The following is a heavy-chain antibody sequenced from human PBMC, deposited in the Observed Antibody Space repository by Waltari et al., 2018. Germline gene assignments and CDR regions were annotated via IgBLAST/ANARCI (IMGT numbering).Heavy chain of an antibody. CDR1: GFTFTSYW. CDR2: VNQDGSEK. D-gene: IGHD7-27*01. V-gene: IGHV3-7*01. J-gene: IGHJ4*02. CDR3: ARDHWGPDY. Sequence: EVQVVESGGGLVQPGGSLRLSCAASGFTFTSYWMSWVRQVPGKGAEWVANVNQDGSEKNYVDYVKGRFTISRDNAKDSLYLQMNSLRAEDTAVYFCARDHWGPDYWGQGTLVTVSS.